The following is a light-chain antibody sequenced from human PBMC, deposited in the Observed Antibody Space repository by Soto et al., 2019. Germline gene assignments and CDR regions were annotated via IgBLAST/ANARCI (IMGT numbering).Light chain of an antibody. CDR3: KSYTTTSSFV. Sequence: QPVLTQPASVSGSPGQSITISCTGTRSDIGTYNYVSWYQQHPDKAPRLVIYDVSNRPSGISNRFSGSKSGNTASLTIAGLQSEDEADYYCKSYTTTSSFVFGTGTKVTVL. CDR2: DVS. J-gene: IGLJ1*01. V-gene: IGLV2-14*01. CDR1: RSDIGTYNY.